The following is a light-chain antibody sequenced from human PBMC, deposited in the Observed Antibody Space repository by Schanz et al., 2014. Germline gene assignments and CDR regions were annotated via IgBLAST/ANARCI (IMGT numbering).Light chain of an antibody. J-gene: IGLJ2*01. CDR1: SSSIASKT. CDR2: SNN. CDR3: ATWDGSLNVV. Sequence: QSVLTQPPSASGTPGQRVSISCSGGSSSIASKTVNWYQQLPGTAPKLLIYSNNQRPSGVPDRFSASKSGTSASLAISGLQSEDEADYYCATWDGSLNVVFGGGTQLTVL. V-gene: IGLV1-44*01.